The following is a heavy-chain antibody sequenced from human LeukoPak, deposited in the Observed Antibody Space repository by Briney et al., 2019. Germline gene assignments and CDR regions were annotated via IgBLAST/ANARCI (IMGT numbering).Heavy chain of an antibody. CDR2: IWSEGSKK. CDR3: ARGLNYDSSPPDY. J-gene: IGHJ4*02. V-gene: IGHV3-33*01. CDR1: GFTFSSHG. D-gene: IGHD3-22*01. Sequence: GGALRLSCAASGFTFSSHGMHCVRQAPGRGVEGVAVIWSEGSKKYYADSVKGRFTLSRDNSQNILYLQMNSLRAEDTAVYYCARGLNYDSSPPDYWAREPWSPSPQ.